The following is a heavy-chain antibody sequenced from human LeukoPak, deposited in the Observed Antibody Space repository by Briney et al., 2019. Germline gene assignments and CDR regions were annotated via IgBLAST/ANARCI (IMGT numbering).Heavy chain of an antibody. J-gene: IGHJ4*02. CDR2: INHSGST. CDR3: ARSRLMVPLDY. CDR1: GGSISSSSYY. D-gene: IGHD3-16*01. V-gene: IGHV4-39*07. Sequence: KPSETLSLTCTVSGGSISSSSYYWGWIRQPPGKGLEWIGEINHSGSTNYNPSLKSRVTISVDASKNQFSLKLSSVTAADTAVYYCARSRLMVPLDYWGQGTLVTVSS.